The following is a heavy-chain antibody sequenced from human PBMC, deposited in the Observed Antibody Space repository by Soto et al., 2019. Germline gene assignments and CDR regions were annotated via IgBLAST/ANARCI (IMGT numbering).Heavy chain of an antibody. J-gene: IGHJ6*02. CDR3: ARHIAVAGYYYGMDV. V-gene: IGHV1-69*13. D-gene: IGHD6-19*01. Sequence: SVKVSCKASGGTFSSYAISWVRQAPGQGLEWMGGIIPIFGTANYAQKFQGRVTITADESTSTAYMELSSLRSEDTAVYYCARHIAVAGYYYGMDVWGQGTTVTVSS. CDR2: IIPIFGTA. CDR1: GGTFSSYA.